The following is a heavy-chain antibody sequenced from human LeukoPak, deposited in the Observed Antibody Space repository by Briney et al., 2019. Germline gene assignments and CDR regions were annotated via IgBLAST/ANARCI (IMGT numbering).Heavy chain of an antibody. CDR3: ARRHSGSYYGKHWFDP. Sequence: SETLSLTCTVSGGSISSSSYYWGWIRQPPGKGLEWIGSSYYSGSTDYNPSLKSRVSIFVDTSKNQLSLYLSSVTAADTAVYYCARRHSGSYYGKHWFDPWGQGTLVTVSS. CDR2: SYYSGST. CDR1: GGSISSSSYY. D-gene: IGHD1-26*01. J-gene: IGHJ5*02. V-gene: IGHV4-39*01.